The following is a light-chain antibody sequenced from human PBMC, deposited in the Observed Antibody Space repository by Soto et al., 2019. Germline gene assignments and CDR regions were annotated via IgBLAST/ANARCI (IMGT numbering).Light chain of an antibody. V-gene: IGKV1-6*01. Sequence: AIQMTQSPSSLSASVGDRVTITCRASQDIGNDLGWYQHKPGKAPKLLIYAASSLESGVPSRFSGSGSGTDFTLTVSSLQPEDSATYYCLQDYNRPYTFGQGSKLEIK. CDR1: QDIGND. CDR3: LQDYNRPYT. CDR2: AAS. J-gene: IGKJ2*01.